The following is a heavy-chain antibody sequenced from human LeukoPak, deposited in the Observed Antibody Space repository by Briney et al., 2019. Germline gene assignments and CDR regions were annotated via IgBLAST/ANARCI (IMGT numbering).Heavy chain of an antibody. CDR2: INHNGST. CDR1: GGSFSGYY. V-gene: IGHV4-34*01. J-gene: IGHJ4*02. D-gene: IGHD2-8*01. Sequence: SETLSLTCAVYGGSFSGYYWSWIRQPPGKGLEWIGEINHNGSTNYNPSLKSRVTISVDTSKNQFSLKLSSVTAADTAVYYCARGVLMVYGYRYYFDYWGQGTLVTVSS. CDR3: ARGVLMVYGYRYYFDY.